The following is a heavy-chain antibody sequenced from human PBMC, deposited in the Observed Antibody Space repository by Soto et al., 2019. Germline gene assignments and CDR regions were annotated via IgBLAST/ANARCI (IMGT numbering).Heavy chain of an antibody. CDR1: GFTFSSYA. CDR3: AKDKGGDSSSWYSYSRPYYYYYGMDV. J-gene: IGHJ6*02. V-gene: IGHV3-23*01. CDR2: ISGSGGST. Sequence: PGGSLRLSCAASGFTFSSYAMNWVRQAPGKGLEWVSAISGSGGSTYYADSVKGRFTISRDNSKNALYLQMNSLRAEDTAVYYCAKDKGGDSSSWYSYSRPYYYYYGMDVWGQGTTVTVSS. D-gene: IGHD6-13*01.